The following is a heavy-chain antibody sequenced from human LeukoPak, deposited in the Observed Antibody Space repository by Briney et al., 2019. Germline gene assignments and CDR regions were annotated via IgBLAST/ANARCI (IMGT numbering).Heavy chain of an antibody. CDR1: GLTVTNAW. CDR2: ISGSGGST. Sequence: GGSLRLSCSASGLTVTNAWMNWVRQAPGKGLEWVSAISGSGGSTYYADSVKGRFTISRDNSKNTLYLQMNSLRAEDTAVYYCAKEYSSSSREGEGDYWGQGTLVTVSS. J-gene: IGHJ4*02. V-gene: IGHV3-23*01. CDR3: AKEYSSSSREGEGDY. D-gene: IGHD6-6*01.